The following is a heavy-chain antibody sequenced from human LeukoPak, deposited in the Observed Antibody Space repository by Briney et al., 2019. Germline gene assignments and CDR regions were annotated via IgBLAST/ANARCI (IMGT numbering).Heavy chain of an antibody. CDR1: GGSISGYH. J-gene: IGHJ4*02. CDR2: IYSSGVP. Sequence: TPSETLSLTCKVSGGSISGYHWSWVRRPAGKGLEWIGRIYSSGVPNYSPSLKSRVTMSVDTSKNQFSLKLSSVTAADTAVYYCARKRSGYCSGGSCYRERNTYFDYWGQGTLVTVSS. V-gene: IGHV4-4*07. CDR3: ARKRSGYCSGGSCYRERNTYFDY. D-gene: IGHD2-15*01.